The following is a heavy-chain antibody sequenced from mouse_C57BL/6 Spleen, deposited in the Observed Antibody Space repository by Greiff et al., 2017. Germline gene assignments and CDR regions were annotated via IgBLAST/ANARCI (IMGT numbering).Heavy chain of an antibody. V-gene: IGHV1-59*01. J-gene: IGHJ3*01. CDR1: GYTFTSYW. CDR3: ARGGEAFAY. Sequence: QVQLQQSGAELVRPGTSVKLSCKASGYTFTSYWMHWVKQRPGQGLEWIGVIDPSDSYTNYNQKFKGKATLTVDTSSSTAYMQLSSLTSEDSAVYYCARGGEAFAYWGKGTLVTVSA. CDR2: IDPSDSYT. D-gene: IGHD2-13*01.